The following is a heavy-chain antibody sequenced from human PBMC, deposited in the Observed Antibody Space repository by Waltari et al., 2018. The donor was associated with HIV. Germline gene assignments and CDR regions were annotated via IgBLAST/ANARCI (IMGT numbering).Heavy chain of an antibody. J-gene: IGHJ4*02. CDR2: VGVTTGHT. CDR3: VKSVDYFRFDV. V-gene: IGHV3-48*01. D-gene: IGHD4-17*01. Sequence: EVELVGSGGGLVHPGVSLRLSCVGSGVSIPTPGIKWVRQAPGQAVEGLGVVGVTTGHTFHADSGKGRFTISRDLAQNSVYLQMNNLRVEDTAVYYGVKSVDYFRFDVWDQGTMVTVSS. CDR1: GVSIPTPG.